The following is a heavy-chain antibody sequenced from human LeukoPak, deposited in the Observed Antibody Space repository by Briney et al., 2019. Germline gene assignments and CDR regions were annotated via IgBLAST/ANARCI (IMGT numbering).Heavy chain of an antibody. CDR2: IIPIFGTA. Sequence: GSSVKVSCKASGGTFSSYAISWVRQAPGQGLEWMGGIIPIFGTANYAQKFQGRVTITADKSTSTAYMELSSLRSEDTAVYYCARVPGSGSYYGDPYFDYWGQGTLVTVSS. J-gene: IGHJ4*02. V-gene: IGHV1-69*06. CDR3: ARVPGSGSYYGDPYFDY. D-gene: IGHD3-10*01. CDR1: GGTFSSYA.